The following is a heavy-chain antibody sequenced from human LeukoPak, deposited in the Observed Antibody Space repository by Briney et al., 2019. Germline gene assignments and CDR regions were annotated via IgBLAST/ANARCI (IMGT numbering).Heavy chain of an antibody. CDR2: IIPIFGTA. J-gene: IGHJ4*02. V-gene: IGHV1-69*05. CDR3: ARNYDSSGYTFDY. D-gene: IGHD3-22*01. CDR1: GGTFSSYA. Sequence: SVKVSCKASGGTFSSYAISWVRQAPGQGLEWMGRIIPIFGTASYAQKFQGRVTITTDESTSTAYMELSSLRSEDTAVYYCARNYDSSGYTFDYWGQGTLVTVSS.